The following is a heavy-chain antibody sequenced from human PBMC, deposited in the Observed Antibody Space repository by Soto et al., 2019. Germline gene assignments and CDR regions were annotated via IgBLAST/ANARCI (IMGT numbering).Heavy chain of an antibody. CDR1: GGSIISCDYY. CDR2: IYYSGST. D-gene: IGHD3-22*01. CDR3: ARGSYYYDCSDYYHY. Sequence: SETLSITCTVCGGSIISCDYYWSLIRQPPGKGLEWIGYIYYSGSTYYNPSLKSRVTISVDTSKNQFSLKLSSVTAADTAVYYCARGSYYYDCSDYYHYWGQGTLVTVS. J-gene: IGHJ4*02. V-gene: IGHV4-30-4*01.